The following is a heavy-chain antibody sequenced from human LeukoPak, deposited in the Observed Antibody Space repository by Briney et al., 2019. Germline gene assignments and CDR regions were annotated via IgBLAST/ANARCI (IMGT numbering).Heavy chain of an antibody. Sequence: GGSLRLSCAASGFTFSSYSMNWVRQAPGKGLEWVSSISSSSSYIYYADSVEGRFTISRDNAKNSLYLQMNSLRAEDTAVYYCAKVYGDYDFWSGYYNDAFDIWGQGTMVTVSS. CDR3: AKVYGDYDFWSGYYNDAFDI. D-gene: IGHD3-3*01. J-gene: IGHJ3*02. CDR1: GFTFSSYS. V-gene: IGHV3-21*04. CDR2: ISSSSSYI.